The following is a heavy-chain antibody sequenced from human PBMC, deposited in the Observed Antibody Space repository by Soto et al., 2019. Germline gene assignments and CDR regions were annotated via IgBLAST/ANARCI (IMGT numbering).Heavy chain of an antibody. J-gene: IGHJ3*02. CDR2: ISSSSSYI. D-gene: IGHD3-22*01. CDR1: GFTFSSYS. CDR3: ARGGNGYDSSGYYDAFDI. V-gene: IGHV3-21*01. Sequence: GGSLRLSCAASGFTFSSYSMNWVRQAPGKGLEWVSSISSSSSYIYYADSVKGRFTISRDNAKNSLYLQMNSLRAEDTAVYYCARGGNGYDSSGYYDAFDIWGQGTMVTVSS.